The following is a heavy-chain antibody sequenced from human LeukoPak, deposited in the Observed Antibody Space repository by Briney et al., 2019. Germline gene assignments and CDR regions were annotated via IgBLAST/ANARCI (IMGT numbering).Heavy chain of an antibody. CDR3: ARAPSEIGGYYPEYFRH. Sequence: GGPLRLSCAASGFTFSSYWMHWVRQAPGKGLVWVSRIKSEGKTNYADSVKGRFTISRDNDKNTVSLQMNSLRAEDTGVYYCARAPSEIGGYYPEYFRHWGQGTLVTVSS. D-gene: IGHD3-22*01. CDR2: IKSEGKT. J-gene: IGHJ1*01. CDR1: GFTFSSYW. V-gene: IGHV3-74*01.